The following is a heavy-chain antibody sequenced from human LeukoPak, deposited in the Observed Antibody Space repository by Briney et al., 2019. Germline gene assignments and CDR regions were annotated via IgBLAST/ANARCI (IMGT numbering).Heavy chain of an antibody. CDR1: EVNFRHYA. Sequence: GGSLRLSCAVSEVNFRHYAIHWVRQAPGKGLEWVAVISYDGSNKYYADSVKGRFTISRDNSKNTLYLQMNTLRVEDTAVYYCTRDLMDYDVSTGLHHYYMDVWGQGTTVTVSS. J-gene: IGHJ6*02. D-gene: IGHD3-9*01. CDR3: TRDLMDYDVSTGLHHYYMDV. CDR2: ISYDGSNK. V-gene: IGHV3-30-3*01.